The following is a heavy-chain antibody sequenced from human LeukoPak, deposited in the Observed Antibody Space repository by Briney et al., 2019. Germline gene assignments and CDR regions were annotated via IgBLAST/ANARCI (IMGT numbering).Heavy chain of an antibody. CDR1: GFSFSSYG. CDR3: AKDSTGYHPGY. CDR2: IQHDGIDE. J-gene: IGHJ4*02. D-gene: IGHD3-9*01. V-gene: IGHV3-30*02. Sequence: GGSLRLSWAASGFSFSSYGMHCVRQRPGRGPEWVGLIQHDGIDENYADFAKGRVTISRDNLKNTVYLLINSVRTEDTAVYYCAKDSTGYHPGYWGRGTLVTVSS.